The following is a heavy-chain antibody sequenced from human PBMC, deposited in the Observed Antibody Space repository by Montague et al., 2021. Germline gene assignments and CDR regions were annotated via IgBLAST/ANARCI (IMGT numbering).Heavy chain of an antibody. CDR2: IDSSSSYI. Sequence: SLRLSCAASGFTFSYYSMLWVRQAPGQGLQWVSSIDSSSSYIFYVDSLKGRFTISRDNAKNSLSLQINSLRADDTGAYYCARYEVASSRSSIVYWGRGTLVTVSS. CDR1: GFTFSYYS. V-gene: IGHV3-21*01. CDR3: ARYEVASSRSSIVY. J-gene: IGHJ4*02. D-gene: IGHD6-6*01.